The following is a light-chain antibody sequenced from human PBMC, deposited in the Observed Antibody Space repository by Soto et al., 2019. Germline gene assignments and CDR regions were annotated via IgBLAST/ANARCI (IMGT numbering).Light chain of an antibody. CDR2: DAS. CDR1: QSVSSY. Sequence: EIVLTQSPATLSLSPGERATLSCRASQSVSSYLAWYQQKPGQAPRLLIYDASNRATGIPARFSGSGSGTDFTLTISSLEVEDFAVYYCQQRSNWITFGQGTRLEIK. CDR3: QQRSNWIT. V-gene: IGKV3-11*01. J-gene: IGKJ5*01.